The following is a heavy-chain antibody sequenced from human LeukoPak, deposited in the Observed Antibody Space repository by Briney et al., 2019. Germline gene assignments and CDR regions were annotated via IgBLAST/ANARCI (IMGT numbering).Heavy chain of an antibody. CDR3: ARGKDGYNRCDY. J-gene: IGHJ4*02. V-gene: IGHV1-8*01. D-gene: IGHD5-24*01. CDR2: MNPNSGNT. Sequence: ASVTVSCKSSVYTFTSYDINWVRQATAQGLEWMGWMNPNSGNTGYAQKFQGRVTMTRNTSISTAYMELSSLRSEDTAVYYCARGKDGYNRCDYWGQGTLVTVSS. CDR1: VYTFTSYD.